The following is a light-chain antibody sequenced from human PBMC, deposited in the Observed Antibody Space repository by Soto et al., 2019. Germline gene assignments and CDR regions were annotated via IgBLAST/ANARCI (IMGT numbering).Light chain of an antibody. CDR1: SSDIGDYTH. J-gene: IGLJ2*01. CDR3: CSYTSISTSAV. Sequence: QSALTQPASVSGSPGQSITISCTGTSSDIGDYTHVSWYQQHPGKAPKLIIYEGSDRPSGVSNRFSGSKSGNTASLTISGLQTEDEADYYCCSYTSISTSAVFGGGTKLTVL. CDR2: EGS. V-gene: IGLV2-14*01.